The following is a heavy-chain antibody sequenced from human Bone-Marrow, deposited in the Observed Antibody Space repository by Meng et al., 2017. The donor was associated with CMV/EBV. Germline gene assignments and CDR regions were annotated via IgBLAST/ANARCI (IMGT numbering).Heavy chain of an antibody. J-gene: IGHJ5*02. V-gene: IGHV3-23*01. CDR2: ISGSGGST. CDR3: AKVPTGGYRGWFDP. CDR1: GFTFSSYA. D-gene: IGHD1-14*01. Sequence: GESLKISCAASGFTFSSYAMSWVRQAPGKGLEWVSAISGSGGSTYYADSVKGRFTISRDNSKNTLYLQMNSLRAEDTAVYYCAKVPTGGYRGWFDPWGQGPRVTGYS.